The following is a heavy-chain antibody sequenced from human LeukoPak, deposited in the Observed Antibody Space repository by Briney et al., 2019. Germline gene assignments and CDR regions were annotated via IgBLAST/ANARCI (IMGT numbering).Heavy chain of an antibody. J-gene: IGHJ1*01. V-gene: IGHV1-2*02. Sequence: ASVKVSCTASGYTFTGYYMHWVRQAPGQGLEWMGWINPNSGGTNYAQKFQGRVTMTRDTSISTAYMELSRLRSDDTAVYYCARTEVRGVEYFQHWGQGTLVTVSS. CDR1: GYTFTGYY. D-gene: IGHD3-10*01. CDR2: INPNSGGT. CDR3: ARTEVRGVEYFQH.